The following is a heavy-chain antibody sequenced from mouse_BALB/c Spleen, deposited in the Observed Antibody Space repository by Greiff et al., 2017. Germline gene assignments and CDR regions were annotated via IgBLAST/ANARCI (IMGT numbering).Heavy chain of an antibody. J-gene: IGHJ3*01. CDR2: ISYSGST. CDR3: ARGGNLRGFAY. D-gene: IGHD2-1*01. CDR1: GYSITSDYA. Sequence: EVKLHESGPGLVKPSQSLSLTCTVTGYSITSDYAWNWIRQFPGNKLEWMGYISYSGSTSYNPSLKSRISITRDTSKNQFFLQLNSVTTEDTATYYCARGGNLRGFAYWGQGTLVTVSA. V-gene: IGHV3-2*02.